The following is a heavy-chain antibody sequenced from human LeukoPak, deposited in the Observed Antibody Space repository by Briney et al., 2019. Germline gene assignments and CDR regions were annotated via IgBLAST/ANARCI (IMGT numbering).Heavy chain of an antibody. CDR2: IKFDGIET. V-gene: IGHV3-74*01. D-gene: IGHD3-10*01. J-gene: IGHJ4*02. CDR1: GFTFSNYW. CDR3: ATGGTYWSTWPGH. Sequence: GGSLRLSCVASGFTFSNYWMHWVRQAPGKGLVWVSRIKFDGIETNYADSVTGRFTISRDNAKNTLYLQMTSLRAEDTALYYCATGGTYWSTWPGHWGQGTLVTVSS.